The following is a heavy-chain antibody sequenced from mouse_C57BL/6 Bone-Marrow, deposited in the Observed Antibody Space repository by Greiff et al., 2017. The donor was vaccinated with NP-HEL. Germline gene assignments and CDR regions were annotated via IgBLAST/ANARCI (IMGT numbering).Heavy chain of an antibody. CDR1: GYSFTGYY. D-gene: IGHD1-1*01. CDR3: ARSTRDGSAWFAY. Sequence: EVQLQQSGPELVQPGASVKISCKASGYSFTGYYMNWVKQSPEKSLEWIGEINPSTGGTTYNQQFKAKATLTVDKSSSTAYMPLKSLTSADSAVYYWARSTRDGSAWFAYWGQGTRVTVSA. CDR2: INPSTGGT. V-gene: IGHV1-42*01. J-gene: IGHJ3*01.